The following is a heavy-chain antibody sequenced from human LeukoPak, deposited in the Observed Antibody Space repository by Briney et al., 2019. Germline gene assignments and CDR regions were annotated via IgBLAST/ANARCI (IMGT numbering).Heavy chain of an antibody. CDR1: GFDFSGYG. Sequence: GGSLRLSGAASGFDFSGYGMHWVRQAPGKGLEWVAVISYDGSNRYYGDSVKGRFTIYRDNSKNTLYLQMNSLRAEDSAVYYCAKDYDILTGYSIGYYFDYWGQGTLVTVSS. CDR3: AKDYDILTGYSIGYYFDY. CDR2: ISYDGSNR. V-gene: IGHV3-30*18. D-gene: IGHD3-9*01. J-gene: IGHJ4*02.